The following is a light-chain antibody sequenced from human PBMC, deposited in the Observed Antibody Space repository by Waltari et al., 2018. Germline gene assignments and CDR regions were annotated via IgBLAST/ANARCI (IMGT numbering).Light chain of an antibody. CDR2: RNN. J-gene: IGLJ2*01. CDR1: SSNIGSNY. CDR3: AAWDDSLSGVV. V-gene: IGLV1-47*01. Sequence: QSVLTQPPSASGTPGQRVTISCSGSSSNIGSNYVYWYQQLPGTAPKLLIYRNNQRPSGVPDRFSGSNSGTSASRAISGLRSEDEADYYCAAWDDSLSGVVFGGGTKLTVL.